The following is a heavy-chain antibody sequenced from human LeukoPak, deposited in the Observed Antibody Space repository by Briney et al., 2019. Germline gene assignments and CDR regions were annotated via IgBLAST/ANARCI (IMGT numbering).Heavy chain of an antibody. Sequence: SETLSLTCTVSGGSISSGGYYWSWIRQHPGKGLEWIGYIYYSGSTYYNPSLKSRVTISVDTSKNQFSLKLSSVTAADTAVYYCARGSPYDFWSGYGLPKGEFSYFDYWGQGTLVTVSS. CDR2: IYYSGST. J-gene: IGHJ4*02. CDR1: GGSISSGGYY. CDR3: ARGSPYDFWSGYGLPKGEFSYFDY. D-gene: IGHD3-3*01. V-gene: IGHV4-31*03.